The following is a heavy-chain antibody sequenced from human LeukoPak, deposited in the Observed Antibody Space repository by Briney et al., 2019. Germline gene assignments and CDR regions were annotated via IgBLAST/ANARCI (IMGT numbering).Heavy chain of an antibody. CDR2: IYYSGST. J-gene: IGHJ5*02. CDR1: GGSISSGDYY. D-gene: IGHD2-2*02. Sequence: SETLSLTCTDSGGSISSGDYYWSWIRQPPGKGLEWIGYIYYSGSTYYNPSLKSRVTISVDTSKNQFSLKLSSVTAADTAVYYCARRPDCSSTSCYSFWFDPWGQGTLVTVSS. CDR3: ARRPDCSSTSCYSFWFDP. V-gene: IGHV4-30-4*08.